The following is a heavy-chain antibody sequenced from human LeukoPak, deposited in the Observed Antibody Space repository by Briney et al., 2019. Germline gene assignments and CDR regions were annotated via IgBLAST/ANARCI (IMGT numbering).Heavy chain of an antibody. CDR2: IYPGDSDT. CDR1: GYSFTSYW. D-gene: IGHD2-2*02. CDR3: ARLLGYCSSTSCYMNWFDP. J-gene: IGHJ5*02. V-gene: IGHV5-51*01. Sequence: GESLKISCKGSGYSFTSYWIGWVRQMPVKGLEWMGIIYPGDSDTRYSPSFQGQVTISADKSISTAYLQWSSLKASDTAMYYCARLLGYCSSTSCYMNWFDPWGQGTLVTVSS.